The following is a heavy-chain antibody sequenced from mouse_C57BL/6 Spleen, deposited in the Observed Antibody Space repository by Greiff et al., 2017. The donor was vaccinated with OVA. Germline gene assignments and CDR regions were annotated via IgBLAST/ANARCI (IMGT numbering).Heavy chain of an antibody. J-gene: IGHJ4*01. D-gene: IGHD2-1*01. CDR2: IYPGDGDT. V-gene: IGHV1-82*01. CDR3: ARKGSLLWYAMDY. Sequence: QVQLQQSGPELVKPGASVKISCKASGYAFSSSWMNWVKQRPGKGLEWIGRIYPGDGDTNYNGKFKGKATLTADKSSSTAYMQLSSLTSEDSAVYFCARKGSLLWYAMDYWGQGTSVTVSS. CDR1: GYAFSSSW.